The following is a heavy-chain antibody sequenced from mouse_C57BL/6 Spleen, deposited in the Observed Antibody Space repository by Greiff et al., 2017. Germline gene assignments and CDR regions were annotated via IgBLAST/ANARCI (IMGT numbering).Heavy chain of an antibody. V-gene: IGHV14-4*01. J-gene: IGHJ3*01. CDR1: GFNIKDDY. CDR3: TTIYYDYDGAWFAY. CDR2: IDPENGDT. D-gene: IGHD2-4*01. Sequence: EVQLQQSGAELVRPGASVKLSCTASGFNIKDDYMHWVKQRPEQGLEWIGWIDPENGDTEYASKFQGKATITADPSSTTAYLQLSSLTSEDTAVYYCTTIYYDYDGAWFAYWGQGTLVTVSA.